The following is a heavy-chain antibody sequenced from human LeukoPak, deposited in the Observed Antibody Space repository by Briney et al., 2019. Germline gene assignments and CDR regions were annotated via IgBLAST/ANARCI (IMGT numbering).Heavy chain of an antibody. CDR3: ASPGPGGDGYNSYYGMDV. V-gene: IGHV1-69*04. J-gene: IGHJ6*02. Sequence: SVKVSCKASGGTFSSYAISWVRQAPGQGLEWMGRIIPILGIANYAQKLQGRVTITADKSTSTAYMELSSLRSEDTAVYYCASPGPGGDGYNSYYGMDVWGQGTTVTVSS. CDR1: GGTFSSYA. CDR2: IIPILGIA. D-gene: IGHD5-24*01.